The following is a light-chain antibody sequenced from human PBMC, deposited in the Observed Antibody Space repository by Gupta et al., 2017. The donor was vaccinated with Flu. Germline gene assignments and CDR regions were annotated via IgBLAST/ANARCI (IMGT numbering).Light chain of an antibody. CDR1: QGVSRD. V-gene: IGKV3-15*01. CDR2: ITS. Sequence: PPTLSVSPREGATLSCRASQGVSRDLAWYQQKPGQAPRLLIYITSTRATGIPARFSGSGSETEFTLTISSLQSEDCAVYYCQQYNNWPWTFGRGTKVEIK. J-gene: IGKJ1*01. CDR3: QQYNNWPWT.